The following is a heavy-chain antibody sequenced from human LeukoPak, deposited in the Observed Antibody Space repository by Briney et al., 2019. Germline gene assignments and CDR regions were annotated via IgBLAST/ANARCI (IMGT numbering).Heavy chain of an antibody. J-gene: IGHJ4*02. CDR3: AKAIAASGDYFDY. D-gene: IGHD2-15*01. CDR1: GFTFSSYG. CDR2: IRYDGSNK. Sequence: GGSLRLSCAASGFTFSSYGMHWVRQAPGKGLEWAAFIRYDGSNKYYADSVKGRFTISRDNSKNTLYLQMNSLRAEDTAVYYCAKAIAASGDYFDYWGQGTLVTVSS. V-gene: IGHV3-30*02.